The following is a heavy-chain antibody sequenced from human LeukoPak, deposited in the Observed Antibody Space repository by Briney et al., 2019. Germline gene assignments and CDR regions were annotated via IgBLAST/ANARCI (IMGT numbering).Heavy chain of an antibody. Sequence: GGSLRLSCAASGFNTSSHYMHWVRQAPGKGLEWVSVIYIGDVTYYAVSVKGGFTVSRDDSKNTLYLRMNSLGVEDTALYYCACRDLQSYSDILKWGQGTLVTVSS. D-gene: IGHD3-9*01. CDR2: IYIGDVT. V-gene: IGHV3-66*01. CDR1: GFNTSSHY. J-gene: IGHJ4*02. CDR3: ACRDLQSYSDILK.